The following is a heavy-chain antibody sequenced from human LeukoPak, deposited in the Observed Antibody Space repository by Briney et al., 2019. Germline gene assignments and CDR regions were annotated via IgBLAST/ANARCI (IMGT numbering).Heavy chain of an antibody. V-gene: IGHV3-30*19. CDR1: GFTFSSYG. J-gene: IGHJ4*02. CDR3: ARAQLEYCSTTSCYVFDS. D-gene: IGHD2-2*01. CDR2: IYFDGSDK. Sequence: GGSLRLSCAASGFTFSSYGMHWFRQAPAKGLGWVAVIYFDGSDKYYADSVKGRFTISTDISKNTLYLEMNSLRADDTAMYYCARAQLEYCSTTSCYVFDSWGQGTLVTVSS.